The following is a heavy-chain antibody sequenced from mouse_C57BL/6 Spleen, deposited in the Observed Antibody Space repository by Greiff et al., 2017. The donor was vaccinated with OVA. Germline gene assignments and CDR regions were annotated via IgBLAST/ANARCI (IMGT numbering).Heavy chain of an antibody. Sequence: QVQLQQSGAELVKPGASVKMSCKASGYTFTSYWITWVKQRPGQGLEWIGDIYPGSGRTNYNEKFKSKATLTVATSSSTAYMQRSSLTSEDSTVYYCARALLLRSYYFDYWGQGTTLTVSS. D-gene: IGHD1-1*01. CDR1: GYTFTSYW. CDR2: IYPGSGRT. V-gene: IGHV1-55*01. CDR3: ARALLLRSYYFDY. J-gene: IGHJ2*01.